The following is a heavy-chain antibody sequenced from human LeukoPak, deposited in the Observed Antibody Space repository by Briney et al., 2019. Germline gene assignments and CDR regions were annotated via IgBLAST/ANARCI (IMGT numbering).Heavy chain of an antibody. Sequence: PGGSLRLSCAASGFTFANYAMSWVRQAPRKGLEWGSTLSHSGGDTYYADSVKGRFTISRDNSRNTLYLQMNSLRAEDAAVYYCAKVPFSDYGSGRPPFMDAWGQGTTVAISS. J-gene: IGHJ6*02. CDR1: GFTFANYA. V-gene: IGHV3-23*01. CDR3: AKVPFSDYGSGRPPFMDA. CDR2: LSHSGGDT. D-gene: IGHD3-10*01.